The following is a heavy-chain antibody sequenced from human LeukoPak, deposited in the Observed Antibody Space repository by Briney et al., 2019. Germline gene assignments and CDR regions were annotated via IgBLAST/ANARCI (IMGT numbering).Heavy chain of an antibody. Sequence: GGSLRLSCAASGFTFSSYSMNWVRQAPGKGLEWVAVISYDGSNKYYADSVKGRFTISRDNSKNTLYLQMNSLRAEDTAVYYCAKDRSGWGPSYYYGMDVWGQGTTVTVSS. CDR1: GFTFSSYS. J-gene: IGHJ6*02. CDR2: ISYDGSNK. D-gene: IGHD6-19*01. CDR3: AKDRSGWGPSYYYGMDV. V-gene: IGHV3-30*18.